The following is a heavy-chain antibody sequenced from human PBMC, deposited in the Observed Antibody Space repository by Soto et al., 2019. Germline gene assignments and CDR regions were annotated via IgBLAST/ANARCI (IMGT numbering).Heavy chain of an antibody. J-gene: IGHJ5*02. CDR2: IYYSGST. D-gene: IGHD1-26*01. CDR3: SRSWGAAYNWFDH. V-gene: IGHV4-31*03. Sequence: QVQLQESGPGLVKPSQTLSLTCTVSGGSISSGGYYWSWIRQHPGKGLEWIGYIYYSGSTYYNPSLKSRVTRSVDTSKNQFSLKLSSVTAADTAVYYCSRSWGAAYNWFDHWGQGTLVTVSS. CDR1: GGSISSGGYY.